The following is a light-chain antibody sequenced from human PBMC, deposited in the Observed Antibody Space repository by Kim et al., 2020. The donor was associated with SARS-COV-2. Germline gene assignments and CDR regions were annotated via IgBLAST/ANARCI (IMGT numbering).Light chain of an antibody. Sequence: VAPGQRDSSTCSGDKLGDKYACWYQQEPGQSPVLVIYQDSRRPAGIPERFSGSNSGNTATLTISGTQAMDEADYYCQAWDSSTAVFCGGTQLTVL. CDR3: QAWDSSTAV. CDR2: QDS. V-gene: IGLV3-1*01. CDR1: KLGDKY. J-gene: IGLJ2*01.